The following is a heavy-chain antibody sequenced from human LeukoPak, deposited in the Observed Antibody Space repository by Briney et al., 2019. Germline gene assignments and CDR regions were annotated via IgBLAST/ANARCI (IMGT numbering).Heavy chain of an antibody. V-gene: IGHV1-69*04. D-gene: IGHD3-10*01. CDR1: GYTFTSYG. J-gene: IGHJ4*02. CDR2: IIPILGIA. CDR3: ARAYGSGSYYNLFDY. Sequence: ASVKVSCKASGYTFTSYGISWVRQAPGQGLEWMGRIIPILGIANYAQKFQGRVTITADKSTSTAYMELSSLRSEDTAVYYCARAYGSGSYYNLFDYWGQGTLVTVSS.